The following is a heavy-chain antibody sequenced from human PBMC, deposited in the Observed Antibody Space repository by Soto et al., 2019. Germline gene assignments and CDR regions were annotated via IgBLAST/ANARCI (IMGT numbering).Heavy chain of an antibody. CDR3: VRDFRGAVAGSEFDH. V-gene: IGHV3-23*01. J-gene: IGHJ4*02. CDR2: ISGRGGST. D-gene: IGHD6-19*01. Sequence: EVHLLDSGGGLVQPGGSLRLSCAASGFTFSNYALSWVRQAPGKGLEWVSAISGRGGSTYYADSVKGRFTISRDNAMNRLYLQMDSLRADDTGVYYCVRDFRGAVAGSEFDHWGQGTLVTVSS. CDR1: GFTFSNYA.